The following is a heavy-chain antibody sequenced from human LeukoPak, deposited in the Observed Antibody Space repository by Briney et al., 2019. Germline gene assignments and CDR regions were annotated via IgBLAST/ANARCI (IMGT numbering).Heavy chain of an antibody. J-gene: IGHJ4*02. CDR2: ISGNGADT. Sequence: GGSLRLSCATSGFTFSRYGMSWVRQAPGKGLEWVSAISGNGADTYYADAVKGRFTISRDNLENMVYLQMNSLRAKDTAVYYCARKNGLDYWGQGTLVTVSS. CDR1: GFTFSRYG. D-gene: IGHD2-8*01. CDR3: ARKNGLDY. V-gene: IGHV3-23*01.